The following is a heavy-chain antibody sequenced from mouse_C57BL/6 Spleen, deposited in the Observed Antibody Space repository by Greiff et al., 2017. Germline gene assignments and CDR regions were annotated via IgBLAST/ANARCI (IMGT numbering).Heavy chain of an antibody. V-gene: IGHV1-15*01. J-gene: IGHJ3*01. CDR2: IDPETGGT. CDR1: GYTFTDYE. D-gene: IGHD2-3*01. CDR3: TGGDGYSFAY. Sequence: VKLQESGAELVRPGASVTLSCKASGYTFTDYEMHWVKQTPVHGLEWIGAIDPETGGTAYNQKFKGKAILTADKSSSTAYMELRSLTSEDSAVYYCTGGDGYSFAYWGQGTLVTVSA.